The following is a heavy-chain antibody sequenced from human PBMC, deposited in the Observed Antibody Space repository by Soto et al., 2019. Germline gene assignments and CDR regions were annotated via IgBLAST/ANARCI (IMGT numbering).Heavy chain of an antibody. V-gene: IGHV1-46*01. D-gene: IGHD3-22*01. CDR3: ARAITMIVVVITWPDAFDI. Sequence: ASVKVSCKASGYTSTSYYMHWVRQAPGQGLEWMGIINPSGGSTSYAQKFQGRVTMTRDTSTSTVYMELSSLRSEDTAVYYCARAITMIVVVITWPDAFDIWGQGTMVTVSS. CDR1: GYTSTSYY. J-gene: IGHJ3*02. CDR2: INPSGGST.